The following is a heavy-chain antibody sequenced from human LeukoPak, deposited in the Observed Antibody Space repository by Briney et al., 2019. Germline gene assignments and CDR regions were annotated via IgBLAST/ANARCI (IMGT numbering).Heavy chain of an antibody. V-gene: IGHV4-34*01. J-gene: IGHJ5*02. Sequence: SETLSLTCAVYGGSFSGYYWSWIRPPPGKGLEWIGEINHSGSTNYNPSLKSRVTISVDTSKNQFSLKLSSVTAADTAVYYCTSPRGTTGWFDPWGQGTLVTVSS. CDR2: INHSGST. CDR1: GGSFSGYY. CDR3: TSPRGTTGWFDP. D-gene: IGHD3-16*01.